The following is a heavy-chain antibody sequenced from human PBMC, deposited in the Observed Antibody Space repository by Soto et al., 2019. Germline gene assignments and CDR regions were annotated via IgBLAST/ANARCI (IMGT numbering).Heavy chain of an antibody. CDR3: ARVGGNWNDDYFDY. Sequence: QVQLVQSGAEVKKPGASVKVYCKASGYTFSDHDINWVRQASGQGPEWLGWMNPNSGDTGYAQNFQVRVTMTRDTAKRTAYMELRSLRSEDTAVYYCARVGGNWNDDYFDYWGQGTLVTVSS. V-gene: IGHV1-8*01. CDR2: MNPNSGDT. D-gene: IGHD1-1*01. CDR1: GYTFSDHD. J-gene: IGHJ4*02.